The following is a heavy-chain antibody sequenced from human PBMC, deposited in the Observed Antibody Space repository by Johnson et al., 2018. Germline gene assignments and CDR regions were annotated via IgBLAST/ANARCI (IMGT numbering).Heavy chain of an antibody. V-gene: IGHV3-30-3*01. CDR3: TREARGTTGAFDI. CDR1: TFTFSGYT. CDR2: ISYDGSQK. J-gene: IGHJ3*02. D-gene: IGHD1-7*01. Sequence: QVQLVQSGGGVVQPGRSLRLSCAASTFTFSGYTMHWVRQAPGKGLEWVAVISYDGSQKYYAASVKGRFTISRDNFKNTLYLQMNSLRPEDTAMSYCTREARGTTGAFDIWGQGTMVTVSS.